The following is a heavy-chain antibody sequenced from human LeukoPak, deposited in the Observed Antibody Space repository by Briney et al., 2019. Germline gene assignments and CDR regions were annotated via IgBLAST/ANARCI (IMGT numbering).Heavy chain of an antibody. V-gene: IGHV3-74*01. Sequence: GGSLRLSCAASGFTFSSHWMHWVRQAPGKGLVWVSRINSDGSSTSYADSVKGRFTISRDNAKNTLYLQMNSLRAEDTAVYYCARASLMTRAFDIWGQGTTVTVSS. D-gene: IGHD2-8*01. CDR1: GFTFSSHW. J-gene: IGHJ3*02. CDR3: ARASLMTRAFDI. CDR2: INSDGSST.